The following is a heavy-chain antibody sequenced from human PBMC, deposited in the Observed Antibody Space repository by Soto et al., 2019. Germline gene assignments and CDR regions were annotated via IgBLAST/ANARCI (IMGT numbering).Heavy chain of an antibody. CDR1: GGSFIGYY. Sequence: QVRLQQWGAGLLKPSETLSLTCAVYGGSFIGYYWSWIRQPPGKGLEWIGEINPTGSTNYNPSLKSRVPILIDTSKNQFSRKLSSVTAADTAMYYCARANGLRLGELSWGGPNWCDPWGQGTLVTVSS. CDR3: ARANGLRLGELSWGGPNWCDP. J-gene: IGHJ5*02. CDR2: INPTGST. D-gene: IGHD3-16*02. V-gene: IGHV4-34*01.